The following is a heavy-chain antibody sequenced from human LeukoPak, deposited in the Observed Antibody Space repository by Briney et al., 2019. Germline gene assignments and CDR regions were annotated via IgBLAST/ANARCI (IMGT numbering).Heavy chain of an antibody. Sequence: SETLSLTCTVSGGSISNYYRSWIRQPPGKGLEWIGYIYSSGSTNYNPSLKSRVTISVDTSKNQFSLKLSSVTAADTAVYYCARHKGGRYSGSYLDYWGQATLVTVSS. CDR2: IYSSGST. J-gene: IGHJ4*02. D-gene: IGHD1-26*01. CDR3: ARHKGGRYSGSYLDY. CDR1: GGSISNYY. V-gene: IGHV4-4*09.